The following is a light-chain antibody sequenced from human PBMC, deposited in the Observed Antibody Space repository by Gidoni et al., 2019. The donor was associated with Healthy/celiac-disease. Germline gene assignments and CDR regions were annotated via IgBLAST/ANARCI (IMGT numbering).Light chain of an antibody. Sequence: DIQMTQSPSSLSASVGDRVTITCRASQSISTYLIWYQQKPGKAPKLLIYAASSLQSGVPSRFSGSGFGTDFTLTISSLQPEDFATYYCQQSYSTLLTFGGGTKVEIK. J-gene: IGKJ4*01. CDR3: QQSYSTLLT. CDR2: AAS. CDR1: QSISTY. V-gene: IGKV1-39*01.